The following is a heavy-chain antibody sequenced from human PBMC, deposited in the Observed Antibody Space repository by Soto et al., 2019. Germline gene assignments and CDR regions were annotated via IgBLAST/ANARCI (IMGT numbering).Heavy chain of an antibody. Sequence: QLQLQESGPGLVKPSETLSLTCTVSSGSISTSTSYWGWIRQSPGKGLEWIGNIYYSGSTDYNPSVERRVTMSVDTSKNQFSLKLRSVTAADTAVYYCAGMVRGNSTFDYWGQGTLVTVSS. CDR1: SGSISTSTSY. CDR2: IYYSGST. V-gene: IGHV4-39*01. J-gene: IGHJ4*02. CDR3: AGMVRGNSTFDY. D-gene: IGHD3-10*01.